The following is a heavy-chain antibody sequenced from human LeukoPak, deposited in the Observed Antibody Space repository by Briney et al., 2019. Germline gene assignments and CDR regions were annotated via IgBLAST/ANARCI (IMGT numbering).Heavy chain of an antibody. Sequence: SETLSLTCTVSGDSIRSYYWSWIRQPPGKGLVWIGYIYYSGSTNYNPSLKSRVTISLDTAKNQFPLKVSSVTAADTAVYYCASGVVVPGAFMDVWGKGTTVTVSS. V-gene: IGHV4-59*01. D-gene: IGHD2-2*01. CDR2: IYYSGST. J-gene: IGHJ6*03. CDR3: ASGVVVPGAFMDV. CDR1: GDSIRSYY.